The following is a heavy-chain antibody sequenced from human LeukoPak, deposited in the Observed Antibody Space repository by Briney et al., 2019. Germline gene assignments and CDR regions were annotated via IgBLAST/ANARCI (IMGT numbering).Heavy chain of an antibody. V-gene: IGHV4-39*07. J-gene: IGHJ6*02. D-gene: IGHD2-15*01. Sequence: SETLSLTCTVSGGSISSGGYYWSWIRQPPGKGLEWIGEINHSGSTNYNPSLKSRVTISVDTSKNQFSLKLSSVTAADTAVYYCASAVEYGCSGGSCGEGSRHVSMDVWGQGTTVTVSS. CDR2: INHSGST. CDR1: GGSISSGGYY. CDR3: ASAVEYGCSGGSCGEGSRHVSMDV.